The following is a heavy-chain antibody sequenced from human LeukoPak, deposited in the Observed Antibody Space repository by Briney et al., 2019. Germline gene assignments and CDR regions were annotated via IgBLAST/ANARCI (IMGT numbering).Heavy chain of an antibody. CDR3: ARGTMFPYYFDY. CDR2: ISSSSSYI. CDR1: GFTVSSNY. J-gene: IGHJ4*02. V-gene: IGHV3-21*01. D-gene: IGHD3-10*02. Sequence: NPGGSLRLSCAASGFTVSSNYMSWVRQAPGKGLEWVSFISSSSSYIYYADSLKGRFTISRDNAKNSLYLQMNSLRAEDTAVYYCARGTMFPYYFDYWGQGTLVTVSS.